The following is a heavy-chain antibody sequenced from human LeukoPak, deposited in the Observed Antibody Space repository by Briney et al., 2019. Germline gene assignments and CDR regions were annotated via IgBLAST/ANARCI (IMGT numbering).Heavy chain of an antibody. CDR3: ARSTYYYDSSSFRTHYAFDI. D-gene: IGHD3-22*01. J-gene: IGHJ3*02. CDR1: GGSISSGGYS. CDR2: IYHSGST. Sequence: PSETLSLTCAVSGGSISSGGYSWSWIRQPPGKGLERIGYIYHSGSTYYNPSLKSRVTISVDRSKNQFSLKLSSVTAADTAVYYCARSTYYYDSSSFRTHYAFDIWGQGTMVTVSS. V-gene: IGHV4-30-2*01.